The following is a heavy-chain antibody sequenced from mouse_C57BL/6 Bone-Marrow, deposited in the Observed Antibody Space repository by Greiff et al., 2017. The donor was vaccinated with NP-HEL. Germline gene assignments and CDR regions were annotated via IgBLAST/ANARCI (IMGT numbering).Heavy chain of an antibody. CDR3: ARGVRRYWYFDV. D-gene: IGHD2-14*01. CDR1: GYAFSSSW. Sequence: LQESGPELVKPGASVKISCKASGYAFSSSWMNWVKQRPGKGLEWIGRIYPGDGDTNYNGKFKGKATLTADKSSSTAYMQLSSLTSEDSAVYFCARGVRRYWYFDVWGTGTTVTVSS. CDR2: IYPGDGDT. V-gene: IGHV1-82*01. J-gene: IGHJ1*03.